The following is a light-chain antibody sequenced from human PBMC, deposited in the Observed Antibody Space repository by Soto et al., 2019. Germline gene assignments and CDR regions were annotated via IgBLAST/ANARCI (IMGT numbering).Light chain of an antibody. CDR3: SSYSSSSTLV. CDR1: SSDVGGYDY. J-gene: IGLJ1*01. V-gene: IGLV2-14*01. Sequence: QSVLTQPASVSGSPGQSITIACTGTSSDVGGYDYVSWFQQNPRKAPELIIFEVSNRPSGVSYRFSGSKSGNTASLAISGLEAEDEATYYCSSYSSSSTLVFGTGTKVTVL. CDR2: EVS.